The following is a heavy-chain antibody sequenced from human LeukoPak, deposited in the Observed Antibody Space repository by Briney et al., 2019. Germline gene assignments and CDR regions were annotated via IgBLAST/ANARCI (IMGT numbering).Heavy chain of an antibody. CDR1: GFPFRTYA. D-gene: IGHD3-9*01. J-gene: IGHJ4*02. Sequence: GGSLRLPCAASGFPFRTYAMNWLRQAPGKALEWVSGISGRGDNTYYADSVKGRFTISRDNSKNTLYLQMNSLRAEDTAVYYCAKGDDILTGYLSYFDYWGQGTLVTVSS. CDR3: AKGDDILTGYLSYFDY. CDR2: ISGRGDNT. V-gene: IGHV3-23*01.